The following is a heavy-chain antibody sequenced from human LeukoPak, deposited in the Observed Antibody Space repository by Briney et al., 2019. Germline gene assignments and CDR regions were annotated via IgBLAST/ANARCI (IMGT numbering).Heavy chain of an antibody. J-gene: IGHJ5*02. V-gene: IGHV4-34*01. CDR1: GGSFSGYY. Sequence: KPSETLSLPCAVYGGSFSGYYWSWIRQPPGKGLEWIGEINHSGSTNYNPSLKSRVTISVDTSKNQFSLKLSSVTAADTAVYYCAATYYDFWSGYSGWFDPWGQGTLVTVSS. CDR3: AATYYDFWSGYSGWFDP. CDR2: INHSGST. D-gene: IGHD3-3*01.